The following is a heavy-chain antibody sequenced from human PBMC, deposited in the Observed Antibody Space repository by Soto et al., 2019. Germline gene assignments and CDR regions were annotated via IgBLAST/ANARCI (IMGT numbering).Heavy chain of an antibody. D-gene: IGHD4-17*01. J-gene: IGHJ3*02. CDR3: ARDAVRDYGDYLHAFDI. Sequence: GASVKVSCKASGYSITYNYMHWVRQAPGKGLEWMGTIDPTGGNRNYAQKFQGRLTMTRDTSTSTVYMELSSLRSDDTAVYYCARDAVRDYGDYLHAFDIWGQGTMGTVSS. CDR2: IDPTGGNR. CDR1: GYSITYNY. V-gene: IGHV1-46*01.